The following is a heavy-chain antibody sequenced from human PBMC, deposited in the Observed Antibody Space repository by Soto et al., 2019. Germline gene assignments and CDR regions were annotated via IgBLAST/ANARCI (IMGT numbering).Heavy chain of an antibody. V-gene: IGHV3-11*05. CDR2: ISSSTSHT. Sequence: AGSMRLSCAVSGYTFSDYYMTWIRQAPGKGLEWVSYISSSTSHTNYADSVKGRFTISRDNAKNSLFLQMNSLRAEDTAVYYCARGRGAAADYFDFWGQGTLVTVS. D-gene: IGHD6-13*01. J-gene: IGHJ4*02. CDR1: GYTFSDYY. CDR3: ARGRGAAADYFDF.